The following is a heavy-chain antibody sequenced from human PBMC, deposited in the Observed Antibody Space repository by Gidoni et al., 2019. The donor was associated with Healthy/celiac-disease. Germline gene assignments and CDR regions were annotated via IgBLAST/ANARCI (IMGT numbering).Heavy chain of an antibody. D-gene: IGHD1-26*01. V-gene: IGHV1-3*01. Sequence: INAGNGNTKYSQKFQGRVTITRDTSASTAYMELSSLRSEDTAVYYCARVLVGARGRSFDIWGQGTMVTVSS. CDR3: ARVLVGARGRSFDI. J-gene: IGHJ3*02. CDR2: INAGNGNT.